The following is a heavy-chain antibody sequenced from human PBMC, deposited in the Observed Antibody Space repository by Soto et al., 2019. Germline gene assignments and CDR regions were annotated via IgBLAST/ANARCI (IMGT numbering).Heavy chain of an antibody. D-gene: IGHD3-22*01. CDR1: GFTFSSYA. V-gene: IGHV3-30-3*01. CDR2: ISYDGSNK. CDR3: AREGTRITMIVVPHGAFDI. J-gene: IGHJ3*02. Sequence: GGSLRLSCAASGFTFSSYAMHWVRQAPGKGLEWVAVISYDGSNKYYADSVKGRFTISRDNSKNTLYLQMYSLRAEDTAVYYCAREGTRITMIVVPHGAFDIWGQGTMVTVSS.